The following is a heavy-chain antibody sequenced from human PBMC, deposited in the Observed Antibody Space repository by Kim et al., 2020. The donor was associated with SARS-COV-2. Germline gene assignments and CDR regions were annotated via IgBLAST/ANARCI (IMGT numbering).Heavy chain of an antibody. D-gene: IGHD6-13*01. J-gene: IGHJ6*02. V-gene: IGHV4-61*07. Sequence: NPSLKSRVTISVDTSKNQFSLKLSSVTAADTAVYYCARQYSSSWYRGLDVWGQGTTVTVSS. CDR3: ARQYSSSWYRGLDV.